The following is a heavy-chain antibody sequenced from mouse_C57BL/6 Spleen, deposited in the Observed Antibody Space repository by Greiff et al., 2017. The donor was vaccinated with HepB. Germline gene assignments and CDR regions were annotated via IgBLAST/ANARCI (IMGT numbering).Heavy chain of an antibody. CDR3: ARQTGRPYYFDY. Sequence: VQLKESGGDLVKPGGSLKLSCAASGFTFSSYGMSWVRQTPDKRLEWVATISSGGSYTYYPDSVKGRFTISRDNAKNTLYLQMSSLKSEDTAMYYCARQTGRPYYFDYWGQGTTLTVSS. D-gene: IGHD4-1*01. CDR1: GFTFSSYG. J-gene: IGHJ2*01. CDR2: ISSGGSYT. V-gene: IGHV5-6*01.